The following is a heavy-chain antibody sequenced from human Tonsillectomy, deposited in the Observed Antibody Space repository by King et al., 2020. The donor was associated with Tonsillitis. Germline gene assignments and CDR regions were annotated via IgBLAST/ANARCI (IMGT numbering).Heavy chain of an antibody. CDR1: GYSFTSDW. J-gene: IGHJ6*02. CDR2: IYPGDSDT. CDR3: ARNRAESPYNYGMDV. V-gene: IGHV5-51*01. Sequence: VQLVESGAEVKKPGESLKISCKGSGYSFTSDWIAWVRQMPGKGLEWMGIIYPGDSDTTYSPSFQGQVTISADTSISTAYLQWSSLKASDTAMYYCARNRAESPYNYGMDVWGQGTTVTVSS. D-gene: IGHD1-14*01.